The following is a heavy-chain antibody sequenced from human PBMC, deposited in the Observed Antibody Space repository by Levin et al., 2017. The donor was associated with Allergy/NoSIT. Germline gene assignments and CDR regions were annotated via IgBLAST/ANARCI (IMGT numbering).Heavy chain of an antibody. CDR3: TRVEGDY. D-gene: IGHD5-24*01. CDR2: INESGIT. Sequence: SETLSLTCAVYGGSLSGYYWTWIRQPPGKGLEWIGEINESGITNYNPSVKSRVTISVDTSKNQFSLKLSSVTAADTAVYYCTRVEGDYWGPGTLVSVSS. CDR1: GGSLSGYY. V-gene: IGHV4-34*01. J-gene: IGHJ4*02.